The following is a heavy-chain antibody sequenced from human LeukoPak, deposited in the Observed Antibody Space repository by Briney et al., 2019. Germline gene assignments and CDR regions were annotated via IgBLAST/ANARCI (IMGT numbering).Heavy chain of an antibody. D-gene: IGHD6-13*01. CDR2: IRSDGSNK. J-gene: IGHJ4*02. Sequence: PGGSLRLSCAASGFISSSYGMHWVRQAPGKGLEWVAFIRSDGSNKYYADSVKGRFTISRDNAKNTLYLKMNSLRAEDTAVYYCAREAAAGGGYTDYWGQGTLVTVSS. CDR3: AREAAAGGGYTDY. CDR1: GFISSSYG. V-gene: IGHV3-30*02.